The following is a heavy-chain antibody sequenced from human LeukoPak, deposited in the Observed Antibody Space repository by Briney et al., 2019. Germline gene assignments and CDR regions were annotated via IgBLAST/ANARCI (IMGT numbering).Heavy chain of an antibody. Sequence: PGGSLRLSCAASGFTFSSYGMTWVRQAPGKGLEWVSYISSSSTIYYADSVEGRFTISRDNAKNSLYLQLNSLRAEDTAVYYCARSLVVGATYPYHWGQGTLVTVSS. CDR2: ISSSSTI. CDR3: ARSLVVGATYPYH. V-gene: IGHV3-48*01. D-gene: IGHD1-26*01. J-gene: IGHJ5*02. CDR1: GFTFSSYG.